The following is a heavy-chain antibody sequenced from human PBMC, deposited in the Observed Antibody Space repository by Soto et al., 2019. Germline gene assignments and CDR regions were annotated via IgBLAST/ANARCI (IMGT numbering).Heavy chain of an antibody. D-gene: IGHD2-21*01. CDR2: IYHSGTT. V-gene: IGHV4-4*02. J-gene: IGHJ4*02. Sequence: QLQLQESGPGLVKPSGTLSVTCGVSGGSISSSHWWSWVRQPPGKGLEWIGEIYHSGTTNYNPSLKSRGTISIDKSKNQFSLILSSVTAADTAVYYCARGPDLGWDWGQGTLVTVSS. CDR1: GGSISSSHW. CDR3: ARGPDLGWD.